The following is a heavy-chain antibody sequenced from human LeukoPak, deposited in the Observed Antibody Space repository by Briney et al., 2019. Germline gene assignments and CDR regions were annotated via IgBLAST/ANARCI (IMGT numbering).Heavy chain of an antibody. Sequence: SQTLSLTCTVSGGSISSGDYYWSWLRQHPGTGLEWIGYIYYSGITYNKPSLKSRVTISVDTSKNQFSLKLSSVTAADTAVYYCARGPLYYFGSGTSNWFDPWGQGTLVTVSS. CDR3: ARGPLYYFGSGTSNWFDP. D-gene: IGHD3-10*01. CDR2: IYYSGIT. V-gene: IGHV4-31*03. J-gene: IGHJ5*02. CDR1: GGSISSGDYY.